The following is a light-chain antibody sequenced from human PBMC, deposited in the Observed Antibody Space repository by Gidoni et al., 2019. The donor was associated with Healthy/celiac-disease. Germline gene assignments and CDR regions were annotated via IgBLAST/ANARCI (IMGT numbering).Light chain of an antibody. V-gene: IGKV1-5*01. CDR3: QQHNSYPMYT. CDR1: QSISSW. J-gene: IGKJ2*01. Sequence: DIQMTQSPSTLSASVGDRVTITCRASQSISSWLAWYQHKPGKAPKLLIYDASSLESGVPSRFSGSGSGTEFTLTISSLQPDDFATYYCQQHNSYPMYTFGQGTKLEIK. CDR2: DAS.